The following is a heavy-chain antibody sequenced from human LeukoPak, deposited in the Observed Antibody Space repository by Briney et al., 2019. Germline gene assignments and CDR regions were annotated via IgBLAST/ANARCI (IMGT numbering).Heavy chain of an antibody. CDR2: IIPRLGTT. Sequence: SVKVSCKASGGTFNSYAINWVRQAPGQGLEWVGGIIPRLGTTKYIEKFQGRITITTDESTTTAYMELTSLRSEDTAVYYCAADGTDWGQGTLVTVSS. V-gene: IGHV1-69*05. J-gene: IGHJ4*02. CDR3: AADGTD. CDR1: GGTFNSYA.